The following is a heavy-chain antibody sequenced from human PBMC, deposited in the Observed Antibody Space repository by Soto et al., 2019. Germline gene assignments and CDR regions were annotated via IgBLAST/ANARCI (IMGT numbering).Heavy chain of an antibody. Sequence: QVQLVESGGGVVQPGRSLRLSCAASGFTFSSYAMHWVRQAPGKGLAWVAVISYDGSNKYYADSVKGRFTISRDNSKNQLYLQMNSLRAEDTAVYYCARGRRDGYNLGWSFDYWGQGTLFTVSS. D-gene: IGHD5-12*01. CDR2: ISYDGSNK. V-gene: IGHV3-30-3*01. J-gene: IGHJ4*02. CDR3: ARGRRDGYNLGWSFDY. CDR1: GFTFSSYA.